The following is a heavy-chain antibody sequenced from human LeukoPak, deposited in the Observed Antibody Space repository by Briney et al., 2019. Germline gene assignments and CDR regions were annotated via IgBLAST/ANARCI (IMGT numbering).Heavy chain of an antibody. V-gene: IGHV1-8*02. J-gene: IGHJ6*02. CDR1: GFTLTGYF. Sequence: ASVNVSCKASGFTLTGYFLHWVRQAPGQGLEWMGWMNPNSGNTGYAQKFQGRFTLTRETFISTAYMELSSLRSDDTAVYYCVRAMAPLDTFNYQYAMDVWGQGTMVTVSS. CDR3: VRAMAPLDTFNYQYAMDV. D-gene: IGHD5-24*01. CDR2: MNPNSGNT.